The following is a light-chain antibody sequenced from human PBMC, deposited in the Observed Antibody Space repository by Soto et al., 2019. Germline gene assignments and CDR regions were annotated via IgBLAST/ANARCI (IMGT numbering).Light chain of an antibody. CDR1: QGISNY. Sequence: IKMNQSPSTLSASVGGVGTVTFLASQGISNYLAWYQQKPGKAPKLLIYAASTLQSGVPSRFSGSGSGTDFTLTISSLQPEHVATYYCQKYNSALSITFGQGTRLEIK. J-gene: IGKJ5*01. V-gene: IGKV1-27*01. CDR3: QKYNSALSIT. CDR2: AAS.